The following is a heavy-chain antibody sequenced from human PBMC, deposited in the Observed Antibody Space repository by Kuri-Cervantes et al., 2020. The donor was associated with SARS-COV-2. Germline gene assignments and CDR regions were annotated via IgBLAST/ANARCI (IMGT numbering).Heavy chain of an antibody. CDR2: IYYSGST. D-gene: IGHD4-17*01. V-gene: IGHV4-59*08. CDR3: ARRRYYGDYVDTEWYFDL. CDR1: GCSISSYY. J-gene: IGHJ2*01. Sequence: SETLSLTCTVSGCSISSYYWSWIRQPPGKGLEWIGYIYYSGSTNYNPSLKSRVTISVDTSKNQFSLKLSSVTAADTAVYYCARRRYYGDYVDTEWYFDLWGRGTLVTVSS.